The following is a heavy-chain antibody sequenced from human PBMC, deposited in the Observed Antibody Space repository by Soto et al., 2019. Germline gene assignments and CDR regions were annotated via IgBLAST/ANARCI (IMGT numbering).Heavy chain of an antibody. V-gene: IGHV3-74*01. J-gene: IGHJ6*02. Sequence: GGSLRLSCAASGFTFSSYWMHWVRQAPGKGLVWVSRINSAVSSTSYADSVKGRFTISRDNAKNTLYLQMNSLRAEDTAVYYCARGLRIPRGMDVWGQGTTVTVSS. CDR1: GFTFSSYW. D-gene: IGHD3-3*01. CDR2: INSAVSST. CDR3: ARGLRIPRGMDV.